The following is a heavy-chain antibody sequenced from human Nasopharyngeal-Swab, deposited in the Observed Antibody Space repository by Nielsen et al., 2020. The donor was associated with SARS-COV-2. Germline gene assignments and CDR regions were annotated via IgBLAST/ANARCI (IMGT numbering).Heavy chain of an antibody. V-gene: IGHV3-23*01. J-gene: IGHJ5*02. CDR1: GFTFSSYA. Sequence: GESLKISCAASGFTFSSYAMSWVRQAPGKGLEWVSAISGSGGSTYYADSVKGRFTISRDNSKNTLYLQMNSLRAEDTAVYYCAHGDYVWGSYRSHSNWFDPWGQGTLVTVSS. D-gene: IGHD3-16*02. CDR2: ISGSGGST. CDR3: AHGDYVWGSYRSHSNWFDP.